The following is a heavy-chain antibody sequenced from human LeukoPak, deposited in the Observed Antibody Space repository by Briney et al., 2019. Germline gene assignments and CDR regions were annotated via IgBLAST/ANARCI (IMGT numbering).Heavy chain of an antibody. J-gene: IGHJ4*02. CDR1: GYRFTSCS. CDR2: IYPGDSDT. CDR3: ARRGAVAELDY. D-gene: IGHD6-19*01. Sequence: GESLKISCKSSGYRFTSCSSGWVRQMPGKGLEWMGIIYPGDSDTRYSPSFQGQVTISADKSISTAYLQWSSLKASDTAMYYCARRGAVAELDYWGQGTLVTVSS. V-gene: IGHV5-51*01.